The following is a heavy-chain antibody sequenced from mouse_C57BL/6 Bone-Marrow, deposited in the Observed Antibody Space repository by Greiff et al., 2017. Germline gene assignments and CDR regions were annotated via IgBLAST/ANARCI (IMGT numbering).Heavy chain of an antibody. CDR3: ARESDGSSYY. CDR1: GYTFTSYG. V-gene: IGHV1-81*01. Sequence: QVQLQQSGAELARPGASVKLSCKASGYTFTSYGISWVKQRTGQGLEWIGEIYPRSGNTSYNEKFKGKATLTADKSSSTAYMELRSLTSEDSAVYFCARESDGSSYYWGQGTTLTVSS. D-gene: IGHD1-1*01. J-gene: IGHJ2*01. CDR2: IYPRSGNT.